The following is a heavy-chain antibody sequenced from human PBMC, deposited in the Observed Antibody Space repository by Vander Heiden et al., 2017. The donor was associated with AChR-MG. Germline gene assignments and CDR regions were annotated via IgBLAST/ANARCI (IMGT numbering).Heavy chain of an antibody. D-gene: IGHD3-22*01. CDR3: AKDRLPYYYDSSGYYYGGYFDY. V-gene: IGHV3-23*01. Sequence: EVQLLESGGGLVQPGGSLRLSCAASGFTFSSYAMSWVRQAPGKGLEWVSAISGSGGSTYYADSVKGRFTISRDNSKNTLYLQMNSLRAEDTAVYYCAKDRLPYYYDSSGYYYGGYFDYWGQGTLVTVSS. CDR2: ISGSGGST. J-gene: IGHJ4*02. CDR1: GFTFSSYA.